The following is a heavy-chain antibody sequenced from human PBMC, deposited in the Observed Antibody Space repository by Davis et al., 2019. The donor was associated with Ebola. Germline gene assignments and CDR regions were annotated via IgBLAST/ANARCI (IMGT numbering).Heavy chain of an antibody. Sequence: AASVKVSCKASGYSFTDDGISWVRQAPGQGLEWMGWINPNSGGTNYAQKFQGWVTMTRDTSISTAYMELSRLRSDDTAVYYCARERGTVIHTYGMDVWGQGTTVTVSS. CDR3: ARERGTVIHTYGMDV. J-gene: IGHJ6*02. V-gene: IGHV1-2*04. CDR2: INPNSGGT. D-gene: IGHD3-22*01. CDR1: GYSFTDDG.